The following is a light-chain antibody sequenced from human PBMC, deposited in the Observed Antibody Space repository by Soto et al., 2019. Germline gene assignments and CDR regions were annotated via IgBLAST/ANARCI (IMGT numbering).Light chain of an antibody. CDR3: QQYGSSSWT. CDR1: QSVSSSY. Sequence: ESVLMQSPGALSLSPGERATLSCRASQSVSSSYLAWYQQKPGQAPRLLIYGTSSRATAIPDRFSGSGSGTDFTLTISRLEPEDFAVYYCQQYGSSSWTFGQGTKV. CDR2: GTS. J-gene: IGKJ1*01. V-gene: IGKV3-20*01.